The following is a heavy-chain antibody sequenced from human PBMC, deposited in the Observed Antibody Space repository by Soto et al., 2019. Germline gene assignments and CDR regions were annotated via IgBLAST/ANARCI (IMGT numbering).Heavy chain of an antibody. Sequence: ASVKVSCKASGYSFPSIDISWVRQAPGQRLEWMGWISGYNGNINYAQKLQGRVTMTTDTSTSTAYMELRSLRSDDTAVYYCARDKRAVAGTIDYWGQGTLVTVSS. D-gene: IGHD6-19*01. CDR2: ISGYNGNI. CDR3: ARDKRAVAGTIDY. V-gene: IGHV1-18*01. J-gene: IGHJ4*02. CDR1: GYSFPSID.